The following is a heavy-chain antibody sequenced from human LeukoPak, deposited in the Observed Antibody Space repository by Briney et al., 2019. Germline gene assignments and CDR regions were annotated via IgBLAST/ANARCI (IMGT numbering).Heavy chain of an antibody. CDR1: GYTFTSYD. CDR2: MNPNSGNT. D-gene: IGHD2-15*01. Sequence: GASVKVSCKASGYTFTSYDINWVRQATGQGLEWMGWMNPNSGNTDYAQKFQGRVTMTRNTSISTAYMELSSLRSEDTAVYYCARDCSGGSCYLLDYWGQGTLVTVSS. J-gene: IGHJ4*02. CDR3: ARDCSGGSCYLLDY. V-gene: IGHV1-8*01.